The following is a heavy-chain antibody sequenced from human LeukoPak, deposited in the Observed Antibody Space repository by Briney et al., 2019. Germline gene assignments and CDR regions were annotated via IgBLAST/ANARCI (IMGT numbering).Heavy chain of an antibody. CDR2: ISAHNGNT. Sequence: ASVKVSCKASGYTFTSYGISWVRQAPGQGLEWMGWISAHNGNTNYAQKLQGRVTMTTDTSTSTAYMELRSLRSDDTAVYYCARVPSGYDLTLFDYWGQGTLVTVSS. CDR3: ARVPSGYDLTLFDY. D-gene: IGHD5-12*01. CDR1: GYTFTSYG. J-gene: IGHJ4*02. V-gene: IGHV1-18*01.